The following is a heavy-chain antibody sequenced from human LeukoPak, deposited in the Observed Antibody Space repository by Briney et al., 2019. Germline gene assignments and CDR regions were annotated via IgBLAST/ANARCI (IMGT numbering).Heavy chain of an antibody. D-gene: IGHD2-2*01. V-gene: IGHV3-48*02. CDR1: GFTFNSYW. CDR3: AREVVVPAATSYYYYAMDV. CDR2: ISSSSSTI. J-gene: IGHJ6*02. Sequence: GGSLRLSCAASGFTFNSYWMNWVRQAPGKGLEWVSYISSSSSTIKYADSVKGRFTISRDNAKNSLYLQMNSLRDEDTAVYYCAREVVVPAATSYYYYAMDVWGQGTTVTVSS.